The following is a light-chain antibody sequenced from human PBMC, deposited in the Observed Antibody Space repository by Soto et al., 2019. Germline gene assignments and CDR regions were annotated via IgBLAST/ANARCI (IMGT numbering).Light chain of an antibody. Sequence: QSVLTQPASVSGSPGQSITISCTGTSSDVGGYNFVSWYQQHPGKAPKLMIYDVSNRPSGLSNRFSGSKSGNTASLTISGLQAEDVADYYCSSYTSGNTYVVGSGTKVPVL. CDR2: DVS. J-gene: IGLJ1*01. CDR1: SSDVGGYNF. CDR3: SSYTSGNTYV. V-gene: IGLV2-14*01.